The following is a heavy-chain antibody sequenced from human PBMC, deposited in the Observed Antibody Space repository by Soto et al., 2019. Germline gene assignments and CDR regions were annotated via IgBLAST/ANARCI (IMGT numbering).Heavy chain of an antibody. D-gene: IGHD3-22*01. J-gene: IGHJ4*02. V-gene: IGHV4-34*01. Sequence: SETLSLTCAVYGGSFSGYYWSWIRQPPGKGLEWIGEINHSGSTNYNPSLKSRVTISVDTSKNQFSLKLSSVTAADTAVYYCARGFGYYDSSGPFDYWGQGTLVTVS. CDR1: GGSFSGYY. CDR2: INHSGST. CDR3: ARGFGYYDSSGPFDY.